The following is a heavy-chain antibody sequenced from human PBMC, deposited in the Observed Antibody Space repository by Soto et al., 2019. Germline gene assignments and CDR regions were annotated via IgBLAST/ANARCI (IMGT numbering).Heavy chain of an antibody. CDR1: RFTFIVYE. Sequence: PWGSLRLSCAASRFTFIVYEIHFFRHSPCKWLEWVSYISTSGSTVYYADSVKGRFTVSRDNTRNSLYLQMDSLRDEDTALYYCVRYCGTTLCNGVATRTFDYWGQGTLVTSPQ. D-gene: IGHD5-12*01. V-gene: IGHV3-48*03. J-gene: IGHJ4*02. CDR3: VRYCGTTLCNGVATRTFDY. CDR2: ISTSGSTV.